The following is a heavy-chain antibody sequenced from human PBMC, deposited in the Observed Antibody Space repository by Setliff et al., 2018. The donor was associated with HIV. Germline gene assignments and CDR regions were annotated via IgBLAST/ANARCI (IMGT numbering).Heavy chain of an antibody. V-gene: IGHV4-59*12. J-gene: IGHJ6*03. CDR1: GGSFSGYC. D-gene: IGHD1-7*01. Sequence: SETLSLTCSVSGGSFSGYCWSWIRQPPGKGLEWIGYIYIYNSGSTNYNPSLKSRVTISVDTSKSQFSLKLTSVTAPDTAVYYCARDRSNWNYGKNYMDVWGKGTTVTVSS. CDR2: IYIYNSGST. CDR3: ARDRSNWNYGKNYMDV.